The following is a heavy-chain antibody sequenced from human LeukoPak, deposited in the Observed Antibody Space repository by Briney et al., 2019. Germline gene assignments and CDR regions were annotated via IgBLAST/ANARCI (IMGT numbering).Heavy chain of an antibody. Sequence: GASVKVSCKASGGTFSSYAISWVRQAPGQGLEWMGGIIPIFGIANYAQKFQGRVTITADESTSTAYMELSSLRSEDTAVYYCARVLLPPPYSSSSGYFDYWGQGTLVTVSS. V-gene: IGHV1-69*13. CDR3: ARVLLPPPYSSSSGYFDY. D-gene: IGHD6-6*01. CDR2: IIPIFGIA. J-gene: IGHJ4*02. CDR1: GGTFSSYA.